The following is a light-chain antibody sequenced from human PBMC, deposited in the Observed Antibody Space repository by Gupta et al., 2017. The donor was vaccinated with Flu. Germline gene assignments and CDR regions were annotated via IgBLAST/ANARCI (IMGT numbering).Light chain of an antibody. CDR1: QGIRTD. J-gene: IGKJ2*02. Sequence: PSSLSASVGERVTITCRASQGIRTDLGWYQQKPGKAPKRLIYAASSLQSGVPSRFSGSGSGTEFTLTISSLQPEDFATYYCLQHNSYPRTFGQGTKLEIK. V-gene: IGKV1-17*01. CDR2: AAS. CDR3: LQHNSYPRT.